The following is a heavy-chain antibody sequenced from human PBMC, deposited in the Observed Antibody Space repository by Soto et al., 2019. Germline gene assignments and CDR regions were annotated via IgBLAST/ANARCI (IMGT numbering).Heavy chain of an antibody. CDR2: ISSSSSYI. CDR3: ARDPHSSSWYYYYGMDV. V-gene: IGHV3-21*01. CDR1: GFTFSSYS. D-gene: IGHD6-13*01. J-gene: IGHJ6*02. Sequence: GSLRLSCAASGFTFSSYSMNWVRQAPGKGLEWVSSISSSSSYIYYADSVKGRFTISRDNAKNSLYLQMNSLRAEDTAVYYCARDPHSSSWYYYYGMDVWGQGTTVTVSS.